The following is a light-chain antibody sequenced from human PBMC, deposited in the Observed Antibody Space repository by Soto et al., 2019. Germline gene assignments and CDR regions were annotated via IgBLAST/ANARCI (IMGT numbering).Light chain of an antibody. J-gene: IGKJ5*01. CDR2: GAS. V-gene: IGKV3-20*01. CDR1: QSVSSSN. CDR3: QQYGSSPIT. Sequence: EIVLTQSPGTLSLSPGERATLSCRASQSVSSSNLAWYQQKPGQAPRLLISGASSRASGVPDRFTGGGSGTDFTLTIRRLEAEDFALYYCQQYGSSPITFGQGTRLEI.